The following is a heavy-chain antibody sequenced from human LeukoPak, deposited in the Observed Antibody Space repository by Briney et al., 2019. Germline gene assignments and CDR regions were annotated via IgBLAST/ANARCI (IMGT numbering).Heavy chain of an antibody. V-gene: IGHV4-34*01. CDR2: INHSGST. CDR1: GGSFSGYY. Sequence: TSSETLSLTCAVYGGSFSGYYWSWIRQPPGKGLEWIGEINHSGSTNYNPSLKSRVTISVDTSKNQFSLKLSSVTAADTAVYYCTTETNHYYYYYMDVWGKGTTVTVSS. CDR3: TTETNHYYYYYMDV. J-gene: IGHJ6*03.